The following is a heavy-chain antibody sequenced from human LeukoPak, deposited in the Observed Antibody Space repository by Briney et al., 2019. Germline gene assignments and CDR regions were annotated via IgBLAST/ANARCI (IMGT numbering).Heavy chain of an antibody. Sequence: PSETLSLTCTVSGGSISSGSYCWSWIRQPAGKGLEWIGRIYTSGSTNYNPSLKSRVTISVDTSKNQFSLKLSSVTAADTAVYYCARESGFYCSSTSCYPRAFDIWGQGTMVTVSS. J-gene: IGHJ3*02. V-gene: IGHV4-61*02. CDR3: ARESGFYCSSTSCYPRAFDI. D-gene: IGHD2-2*01. CDR1: GGSISSGSYC. CDR2: IYTSGST.